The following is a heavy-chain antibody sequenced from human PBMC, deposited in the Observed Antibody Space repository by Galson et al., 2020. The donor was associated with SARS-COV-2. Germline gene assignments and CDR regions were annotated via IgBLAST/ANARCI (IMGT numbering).Heavy chain of an antibody. CDR3: ARDLQIQLWFPELDV. V-gene: IGHV3-21*01. CDR2: ISSSSSYI. CDR1: GFTFSSYS. Sequence: NSGGSLRLSCAASGFTFSSYSMNWVRQAPGKGLEWVPSISSSSSYIYYADSVKGRFTISRDNAKNSLYLQMNSLRAEDTAVYYCARDLQIQLWFPELDVWGQGTTVTVSS. J-gene: IGHJ6*02. D-gene: IGHD5-18*01.